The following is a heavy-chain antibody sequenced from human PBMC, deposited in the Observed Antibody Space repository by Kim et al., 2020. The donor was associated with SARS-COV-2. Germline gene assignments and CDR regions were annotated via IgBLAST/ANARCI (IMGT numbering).Heavy chain of an antibody. J-gene: IGHJ4*01. D-gene: IGHD1-1*01. CDR1: GGSISSSSFY. V-gene: IGHV4-39*01. Sequence: SETLSLTCTVFGGSISSSSFYWGWIRQPPGKGLEWIGNIHHTGSTYYTPSLKSRVTISVDTSKNQFALKLSSVSAADTAVYYCARQRRTSGNDDVDYWG. CDR3: ARQRRTSGNDDVDY. CDR2: IHHTGST.